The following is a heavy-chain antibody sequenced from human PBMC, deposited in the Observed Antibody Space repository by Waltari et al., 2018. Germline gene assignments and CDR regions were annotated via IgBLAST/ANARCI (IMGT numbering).Heavy chain of an antibody. D-gene: IGHD2-21*01. J-gene: IGHJ6*02. CDR3: ALDTGALWMDV. CDR2: INPSGGST. CDR1: EYHFTSSY. V-gene: IGHV1-46*01. Sequence: QVQLVQSGAEVKKPGASGKISCKPSEYHFTSSYIHWVRQAPGQGLEWMGIINPSGGSTIYAQKFQGRVTMTRDTSTSTVYMELSSLRSEDTAVYYCALDTGALWMDVWGQGTTVTVSS.